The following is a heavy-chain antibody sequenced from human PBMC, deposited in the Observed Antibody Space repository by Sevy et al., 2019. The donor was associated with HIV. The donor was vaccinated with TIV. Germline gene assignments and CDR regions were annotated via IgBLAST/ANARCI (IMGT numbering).Heavy chain of an antibody. CDR3: ARDAAEGPYGDTFFSNWFDA. D-gene: IGHD2-21*01. V-gene: IGHV3-30*04. Sequence: GGSLRLSCAASGFTFSNYPMYWVRQAPGKGLEWVATISYDGNNKYYADSVKGRFTISGDNSKNTLYLQMNTVRAEDTALYYCARDAAEGPYGDTFFSNWFDAWGQGTLVTVSS. J-gene: IGHJ5*02. CDR2: ISYDGNNK. CDR1: GFTFSNYP.